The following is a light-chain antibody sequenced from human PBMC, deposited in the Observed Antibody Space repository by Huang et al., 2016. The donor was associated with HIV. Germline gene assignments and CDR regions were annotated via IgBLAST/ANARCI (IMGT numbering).Light chain of an antibody. V-gene: IGKV3-11*01. J-gene: IGKJ4*01. Sequence: EIVLTQSPATLSLSPGERATLSCRASKSVSSYLAWYQQKPGQAPRLLIYDASKRATGVPARFSGSGSGTDFTLTISSLESEDFAVYYCQERGNWPPVFGGGTKVEIK. CDR3: QERGNWPPV. CDR2: DAS. CDR1: KSVSSY.